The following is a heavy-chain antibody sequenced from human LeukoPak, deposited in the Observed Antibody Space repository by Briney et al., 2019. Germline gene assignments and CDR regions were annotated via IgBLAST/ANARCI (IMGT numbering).Heavy chain of an antibody. Sequence: EASVKVSCKASGGTFSSYAISWVRQAPGQGLEWMGGIIPIFGTANYAQKFQGRVTITADESTSTAYTELSSLRSEDTAVYYCARDLTTVVTVNYFFYGMDVWGQGTTVTVSS. D-gene: IGHD4-23*01. CDR1: GGTFSSYA. CDR3: ARDLTTVVTVNYFFYGMDV. CDR2: IIPIFGTA. J-gene: IGHJ6*02. V-gene: IGHV1-69*13.